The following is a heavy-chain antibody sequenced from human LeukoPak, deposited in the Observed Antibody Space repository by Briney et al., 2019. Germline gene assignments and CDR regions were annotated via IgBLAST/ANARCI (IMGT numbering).Heavy chain of an antibody. CDR1: GFTFSSYT. CDR2: ISSSSSSM. J-gene: IGHJ4*02. CDR3: GCSSTSWDRFDY. D-gene: IGHD2-2*01. Sequence: PGGSLRLSCAASGFTFSSYTMSWVCQAPGKGLEWVSYISSSSSSMYYADSVKGRFTISRDNAKNSLYLQMNSLRAEDTAVYYCGCSSTSWDRFDYWGQGTLVTVSS. V-gene: IGHV3-48*01.